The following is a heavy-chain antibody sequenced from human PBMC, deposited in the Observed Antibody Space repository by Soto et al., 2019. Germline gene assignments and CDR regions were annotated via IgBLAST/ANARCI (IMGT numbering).Heavy chain of an antibody. CDR2: IYYSGST. CDR3: ARTIYYYDSSGYDLDY. Sequence: SETLSLTCTVAGGSISSYYWSWIRQPPGKGLEWIGYIYYSGSTNYNPSLKSRVTISVDTSKNQFSLKLSSVTAADTAVYYCARTIYYYDSSGYDLDYWGQGTLVTVSS. J-gene: IGHJ4*02. CDR1: GGSISSYY. V-gene: IGHV4-59*01. D-gene: IGHD3-22*01.